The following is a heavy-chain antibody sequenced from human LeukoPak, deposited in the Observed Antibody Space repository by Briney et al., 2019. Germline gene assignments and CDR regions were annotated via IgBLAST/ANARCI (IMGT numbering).Heavy chain of an antibody. CDR1: GGSINSYY. Sequence: PSETLSLTCIVSGGSINSYYWSWIRQPPREGLEWIGYIYYSGGTNYHPSLKSRDTISVATSKTQCTLKLRSVNAADTAVYCCARFQGGVFGELRFDYWGQRTLGTVSS. CDR3: ARFQGGVFGELRFDY. J-gene: IGHJ4*02. V-gene: IGHV4-59*01. CDR2: IYYSGGT. D-gene: IGHD3-10*02.